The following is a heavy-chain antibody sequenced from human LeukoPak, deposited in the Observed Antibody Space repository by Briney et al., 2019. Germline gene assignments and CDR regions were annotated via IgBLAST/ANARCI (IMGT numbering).Heavy chain of an antibody. V-gene: IGHV3-74*01. CDR2: INGDGSTT. CDR3: ARAENAAYSWFDP. D-gene: IGHD2-15*01. CDR1: GFTFSDYW. Sequence: GGSLRLSCAPSGFTFSDYWMHWVRQAPGKGLVWVSRINGDGSTTSYADSVKGRFTISRDNAKNTLYLQMNSLRAEDTAVYYCARAENAAYSWFDPWGQGTLVTVSS. J-gene: IGHJ5*02.